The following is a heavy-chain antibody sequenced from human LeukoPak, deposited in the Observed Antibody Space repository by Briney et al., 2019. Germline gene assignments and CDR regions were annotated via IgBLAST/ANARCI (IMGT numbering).Heavy chain of an antibody. J-gene: IGHJ4*02. CDR2: INPNSGGT. V-gene: IGHV1-2*02. D-gene: IGHD5-24*01. CDR1: GYTFTGYY. CDR3: ARIGYNHHLDY. Sequence: ASVKVPCKASGYTFTGYYMHWVRQAPGQGLEWMGWINPNSGGTNYAQTFQGRVTMTRDTSITTAYLELSRLRFDDTAVYYCARIGYNHHLDYWGQGTLVTVSS.